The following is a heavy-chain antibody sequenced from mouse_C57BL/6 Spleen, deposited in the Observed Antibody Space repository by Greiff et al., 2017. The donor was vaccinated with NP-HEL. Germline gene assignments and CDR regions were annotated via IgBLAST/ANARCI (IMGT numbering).Heavy chain of an antibody. V-gene: IGHV5-17*01. CDR1: GFTFSDYG. CDR3: ARTYGNYRLDY. Sequence: EVQLQQSGGGLVKPGGSLKLSCAASGFTFSDYGMHWVRQAPEKGLEWVAYISSGSSTIYYADTVKGRFTISRDNAKNTLFLQMTSLRSEDTAMYYCARTYGNYRLDYWGQGTTLTVSS. J-gene: IGHJ2*01. CDR2: ISSGSSTI. D-gene: IGHD2-1*01.